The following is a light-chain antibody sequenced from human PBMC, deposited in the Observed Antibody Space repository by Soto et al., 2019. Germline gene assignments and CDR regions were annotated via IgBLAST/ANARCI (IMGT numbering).Light chain of an antibody. CDR1: SSDVGTHGY. CDR3: MSYAGGNNRV. CDR2: DVT. Sequence: QSVLTQPPSASGSPGQSVTISCTGTSSDVGTHGYVSWYQQHAGKAPKLMIYDVTKRPSGVPDRFSGSKSAKTDSLTVSGLQAEDEADYYCMSYAGGNNRVFGGGTQLTVL. J-gene: IGLJ3*02. V-gene: IGLV2-8*01.